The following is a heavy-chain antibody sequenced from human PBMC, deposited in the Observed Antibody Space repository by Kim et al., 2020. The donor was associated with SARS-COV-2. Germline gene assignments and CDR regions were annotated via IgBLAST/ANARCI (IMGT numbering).Heavy chain of an antibody. J-gene: IGHJ3*02. Sequence: GGSLRLSCAASGFTFNNYAMTWVRQAPGKGLEWVSSITVSGDNTYYADSVKGRFTISRDNSKNTLYLQLNSLRAEDTAIYYCAKMMVRTTYDIWGLGTLVTVSS. CDR2: ITVSGDNT. D-gene: IGHD3-10*01. V-gene: IGHV3-23*01. CDR1: GFTFNNYA. CDR3: AKMMVRTTYDI.